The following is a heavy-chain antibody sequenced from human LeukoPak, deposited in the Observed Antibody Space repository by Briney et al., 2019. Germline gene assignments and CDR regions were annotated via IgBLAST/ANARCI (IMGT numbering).Heavy chain of an antibody. CDR1: GYSFTSYW. V-gene: IGHV5-51*01. CDR3: ARRSYCSGGSCYSEFDY. D-gene: IGHD2-15*01. Sequence: GESLKISCKGSGYSFTSYWIGWVRQMPGKGLEWMGIIYPDDSDTRYSPSFQGQVTISADKSISTAYLQWSSLKASDTAMYYCARRSYCSGGSCYSEFDYWGQGTLVTVSS. J-gene: IGHJ4*02. CDR2: IYPDDSDT.